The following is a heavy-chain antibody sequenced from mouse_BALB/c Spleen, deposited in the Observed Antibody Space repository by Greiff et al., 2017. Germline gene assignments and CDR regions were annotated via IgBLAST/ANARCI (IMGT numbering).Heavy chain of an antibody. CDR2: ISSGGSYT. Sequence: EVQGVESGGGLVKPGGSLKLSCAASGFTFSSYAMSWVRQSPEKRLEWVAEISSGGSYTYYPDTVTGRFTISRDNAKNTLYLEMSSLRSEDTAMYYCAREGELLRLGYAMDYWGQGTSVTVSS. V-gene: IGHV5-9-4*01. CDR3: AREGELLRLGYAMDY. J-gene: IGHJ4*01. D-gene: IGHD1-2*01. CDR1: GFTFSSYA.